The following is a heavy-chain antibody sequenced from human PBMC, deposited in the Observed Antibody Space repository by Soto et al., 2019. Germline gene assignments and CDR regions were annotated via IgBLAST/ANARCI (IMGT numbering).Heavy chain of an antibody. CDR1: GSSFSDYY. CDR3: ARDGGYCNSGSCDIDS. D-gene: IGHD2-15*01. Sequence: QVKLVESGGGLVRPGGSLRLSCAASGSSFSDYYMSWIRQAPGKGLEWVSYITSSGSIMYYADSVKGRFTISRDNAKNSLFLEMTSLRAEDTAVYYCARDGGYCNSGSCDIDSWGQGIRVTVSS. V-gene: IGHV3-11*01. J-gene: IGHJ4*02. CDR2: ITSSGSIM.